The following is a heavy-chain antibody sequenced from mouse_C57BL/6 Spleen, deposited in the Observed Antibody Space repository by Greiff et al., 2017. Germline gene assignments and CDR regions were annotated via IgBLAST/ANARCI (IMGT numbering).Heavy chain of an antibody. CDR2: IYPRDGST. CDR3: ARLRSSQVLFDY. Sequence: QVQLKQSDAELVKPGASVKISCKVSGYTFPDYTIHWMKQRPEQGLELIGYIYPRDGSTKYNEKFKGKATLTADKSSSTAYMQLNSLTSEGSAVDCCARLRSSQVLFDYGGQGTTLTVTS. CDR1: GYTFPDYT. J-gene: IGHJ2*01. D-gene: IGHD1-1*01. V-gene: IGHV1-78*01.